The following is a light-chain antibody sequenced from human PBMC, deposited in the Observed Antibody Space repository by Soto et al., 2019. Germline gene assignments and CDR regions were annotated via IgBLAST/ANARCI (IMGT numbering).Light chain of an antibody. V-gene: IGKV3-15*01. Sequence: EIVMTQSPATLSVSPGERATLSCRASQSITNNLAWYQQKPVQAPRLLISGASTRATGIPARFSASGSGTDFTLTISSLQSEDFAVYYCQQYNNWPLTFGGGTKVEIK. J-gene: IGKJ4*01. CDR3: QQYNNWPLT. CDR2: GAS. CDR1: QSITNN.